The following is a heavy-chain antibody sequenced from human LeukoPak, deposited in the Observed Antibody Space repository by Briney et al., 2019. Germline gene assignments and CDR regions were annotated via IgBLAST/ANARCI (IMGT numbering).Heavy chain of an antibody. CDR1: GFTFSSYW. V-gene: IGHV3-7*01. CDR3: ARISSSSTPRLKDWFDP. CDR2: IKQDGSEK. D-gene: IGHD6-13*01. J-gene: IGHJ5*02. Sequence: GGSLRLSCAASGFTFSSYWMSWVRQAPGKGLEWVANIKQDGSEKYYVDSVKGRFTISRDNAKNSLYLQMNSLRAEDTAVYYCARISSSSTPRLKDWFDPWGQGTLVTVSS.